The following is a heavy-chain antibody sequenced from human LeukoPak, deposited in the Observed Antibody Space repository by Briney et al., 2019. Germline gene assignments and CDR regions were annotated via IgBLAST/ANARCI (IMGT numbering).Heavy chain of an antibody. CDR3: ARDRGYCSGGSCYSAYFDY. Sequence: SETLSLTCTVSGGSISSGYYWGWIRQPPGKGLEWIGSIYHSGSTYYNPSLKSRVTISVDTSKNQFSLKLSSVTAADTAVYYCARDRGYCSGGSCYSAYFDYWGQGTLVTVSS. D-gene: IGHD2-15*01. CDR2: IYHSGST. CDR1: GGSISSGYY. J-gene: IGHJ4*02. V-gene: IGHV4-38-2*02.